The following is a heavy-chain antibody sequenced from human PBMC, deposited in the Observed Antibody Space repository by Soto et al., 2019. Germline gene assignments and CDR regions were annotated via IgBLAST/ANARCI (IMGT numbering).Heavy chain of an antibody. V-gene: IGHV3-30-3*01. D-gene: IGHD2-8*01. CDR3: AREGIVLMVYAIGGMDV. CDR2: ISYDGSNK. CDR1: GFNFSSYS. J-gene: IGHJ6*02. Sequence: GGSLRLSCAASGFNFSSYSMHWVRQAPGKGLEWVAVISYDGSNKYYADSVKGRFTISRDNSKNTLYLQMNSLRAEDTAVYYCAREGIVLMVYAIGGMDVWGQGTTVTVSS.